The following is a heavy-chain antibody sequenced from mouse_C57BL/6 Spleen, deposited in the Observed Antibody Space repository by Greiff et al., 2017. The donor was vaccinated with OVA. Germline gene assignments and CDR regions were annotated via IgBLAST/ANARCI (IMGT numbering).Heavy chain of an antibody. Sequence: VQLQQSGAELVKPGASVKISCKASGYAFSSYWMNWVKQRPGKGLEWIGQIYPGDGDTNYNGQFKGKATLTADKSSSTAYMQLSSLTSEDSAVYFCARSDYDVKDAMDYWGQGTSVTVSS. CDR3: ARSDYDVKDAMDY. J-gene: IGHJ4*01. CDR1: GYAFSSYW. CDR2: IYPGDGDT. D-gene: IGHD2-4*01. V-gene: IGHV1-80*01.